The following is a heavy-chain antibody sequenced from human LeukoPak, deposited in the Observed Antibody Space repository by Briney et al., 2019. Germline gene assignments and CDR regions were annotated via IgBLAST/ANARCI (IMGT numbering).Heavy chain of an antibody. J-gene: IGHJ5*01. D-gene: IGHD5-24*01. Sequence: PGGSLRLSCAASGFTFSRYWMSWVRQAPGKGLEWVTNIKEDGSEKYYVDSVKGRFTISRDNAKNSLYLQMNSLRAEDTAVYYCARDLGWLQFDYWGHGNLVTVSS. CDR3: ARDLGWLQFDY. V-gene: IGHV3-7*05. CDR1: GFTFSRYW. CDR2: IKEDGSEK.